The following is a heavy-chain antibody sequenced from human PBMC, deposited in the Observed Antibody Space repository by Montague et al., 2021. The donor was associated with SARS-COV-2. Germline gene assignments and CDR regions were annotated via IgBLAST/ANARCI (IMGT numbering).Heavy chain of an antibody. Sequence: PALVKPTQTLTLTCTFSGFSLSTSGMCVSWIRQPPGKALEWLTLIDWGDDKYYNTSLKTRLTISKDTSKNQVVLTMTNMDPVDTATYYCARSYGTTVVTRAFDYWGQGTLVTVSS. CDR2: IDWGDDK. V-gene: IGHV2-70*01. CDR1: GFSLSTSGMC. CDR3: ARSYGTTVVTRAFDY. D-gene: IGHD4-23*01. J-gene: IGHJ4*02.